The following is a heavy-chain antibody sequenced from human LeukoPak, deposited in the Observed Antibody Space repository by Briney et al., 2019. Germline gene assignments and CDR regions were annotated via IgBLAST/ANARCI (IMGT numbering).Heavy chain of an antibody. CDR1: GGSISSYY. D-gene: IGHD3-10*01. Sequence: SETLSLTCTVSGGSISSYYWSWIRQPPGKGLEWIGYIYYSGSTNYNPSLKSRVTISVDTSKNQFSLKLSSVTAVDTAVYYCARGSSGSGASVYYYYGMDVWGQGTTVTVSS. CDR2: IYYSGST. CDR3: ARGSSGSGASVYYYYGMDV. J-gene: IGHJ6*02. V-gene: IGHV4-59*01.